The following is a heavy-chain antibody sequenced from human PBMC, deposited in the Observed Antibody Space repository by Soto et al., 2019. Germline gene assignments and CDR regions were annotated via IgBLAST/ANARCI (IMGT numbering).Heavy chain of an antibody. CDR1: GYTFTSYG. Sequence: GASVKVSCKASGYTFTSYGISWVRQAPGQGLEWMGWISAYNGNTNYAQKLQGRVTMTTDTSTSTAYMELRSLRSDDTAVYYCARDTYYYGSGSFDAFDIWGQGTMVTVSS. D-gene: IGHD3-10*01. J-gene: IGHJ3*02. V-gene: IGHV1-18*01. CDR3: ARDTYYYGSGSFDAFDI. CDR2: ISAYNGNT.